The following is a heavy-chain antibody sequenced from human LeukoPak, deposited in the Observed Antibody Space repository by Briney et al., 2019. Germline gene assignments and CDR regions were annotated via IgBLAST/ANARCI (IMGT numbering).Heavy chain of an antibody. CDR3: ATDLRLRDAFDI. D-gene: IGHD5-12*01. CDR1: RYTLTELS. V-gene: IGHV1-24*01. CDR2: FDPEDGET. Sequence: ASVKVSCKVSRYTLTELSMHWVRQAPGKGLEWMGGFDPEDGETIYAQKFQGRVTMTEDTSTDTAYMELSSLRSEDTAVYYCATDLRLRDAFDIWGQGTMVTVSS. J-gene: IGHJ3*02.